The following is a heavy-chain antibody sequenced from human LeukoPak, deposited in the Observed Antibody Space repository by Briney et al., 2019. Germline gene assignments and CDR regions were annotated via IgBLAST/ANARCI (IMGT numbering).Heavy chain of an antibody. CDR1: GYSISSGYY. D-gene: IGHD3-22*01. J-gene: IGHJ4*02. Sequence: SETLSLTCAVSGYSISSGYYWGWIRQPPGKGLEWIGHIFHGGTTYYNPSLKSRVTSSLDKSKNHFSLNLSSVTAADTAVYYCARLASSASYYFDYWGQGTLVSVSS. CDR3: ARLASSASYYFDY. CDR2: IFHGGTT. V-gene: IGHV4-38-2*01.